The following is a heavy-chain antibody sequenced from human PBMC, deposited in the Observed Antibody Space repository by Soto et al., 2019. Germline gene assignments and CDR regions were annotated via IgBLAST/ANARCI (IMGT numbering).Heavy chain of an antibody. Sequence: PSQTLSLTCAISGDSVSSNSAAWNWIRQSPSRGLEWLGRTYYRSKWYNDYAVPVKSRITINPDTSKNQFSLQLNSVTPEDTAVYYCARDSPPHYDYVWGRYRYFDLWGRGTLVTVSS. CDR3: ARDSPPHYDYVWGRYRYFDL. D-gene: IGHD3-16*01. CDR1: GDSVSSNSAA. V-gene: IGHV6-1*01. J-gene: IGHJ2*01. CDR2: TYYRSKWYN.